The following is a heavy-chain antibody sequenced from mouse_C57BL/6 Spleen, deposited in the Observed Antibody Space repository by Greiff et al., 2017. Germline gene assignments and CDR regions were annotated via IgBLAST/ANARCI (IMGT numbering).Heavy chain of an antibody. D-gene: IGHD4-1*01. Sequence: VQLQQSGAELVKPGASVKISCKASGYAFSSYWMNWVKQRPGKGLEWIGQIYPGDGDTNYNGKFKGKATLTADKSSSTAYMQLSSLTSEDSAVYFCERGELGRETFAYWGQGTLVTVSA. CDR3: ERGELGRETFAY. V-gene: IGHV1-80*01. CDR2: IYPGDGDT. J-gene: IGHJ3*01. CDR1: GYAFSSYW.